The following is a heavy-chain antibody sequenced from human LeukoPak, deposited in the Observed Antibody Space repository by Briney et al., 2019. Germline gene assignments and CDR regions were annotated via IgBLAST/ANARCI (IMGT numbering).Heavy chain of an antibody. Sequence: ASVKVSCKASGYTFTSYGISWVRQAPGQGLEWMGWISAYNGNTNYAQKLQGRVTMTTDTSTSTAYMELRSLRSDDTAVYYCAREYGDTNYYYYGMDAWGQGTTVTVSS. CDR2: ISAYNGNT. D-gene: IGHD4-17*01. CDR3: AREYGDTNYYYYGMDA. J-gene: IGHJ6*02. CDR1: GYTFTSYG. V-gene: IGHV1-18*01.